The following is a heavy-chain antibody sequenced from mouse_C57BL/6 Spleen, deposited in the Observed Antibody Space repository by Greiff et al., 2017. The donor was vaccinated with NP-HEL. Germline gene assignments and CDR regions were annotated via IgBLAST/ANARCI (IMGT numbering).Heavy chain of an antibody. V-gene: IGHV1-54*01. J-gene: IGHJ3*01. CDR2: INPGSGGT. CDR3: ARSRGLRSGLAY. CDR1: GYAFTNYL. Sequence: QVQLQQSGAELVRPGTSVKVSCKASGYAFTNYLIEWVKQRPGQGLEWIGVINPGSGGTNYNEKFKGKATLTADKSSSTAYMQLSSLTSEDSAVEFCARSRGLRSGLAYWGQGTLVTVSA.